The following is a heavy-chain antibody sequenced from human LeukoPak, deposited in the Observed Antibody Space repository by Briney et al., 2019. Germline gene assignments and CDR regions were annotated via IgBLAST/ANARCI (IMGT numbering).Heavy chain of an antibody. CDR2: ISGSGGST. CDR3: AKARYYGSGSYYTVFDY. CDR1: GFTFSSYG. D-gene: IGHD3-10*01. Sequence: PGGSLRLSCAASGFTFSSYGMSWVRQAPGKGLEWVSAISGSGGSTYYADSVKGRFTISRDNSKNTLYLQMNSLRAEDTAVYYCAKARYYGSGSYYTVFDYWGQGTLVTVSS. V-gene: IGHV3-23*01. J-gene: IGHJ4*02.